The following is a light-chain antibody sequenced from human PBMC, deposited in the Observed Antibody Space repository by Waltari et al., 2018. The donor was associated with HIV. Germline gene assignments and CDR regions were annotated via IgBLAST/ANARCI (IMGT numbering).Light chain of an antibody. J-gene: IGKJ4*01. V-gene: IGKV4-1*01. CDR1: QSVLYSSNNKNY. Sequence: DIVMTQSPDSLTVSLGERATINCKSSQSVLYSSNNKNYLAWYQQKPGQPPNLLIYWASTRESGVPDRFSGSGSVTDFTLTISTLQAEDVAVYYCQQYYSSPLTFGGGTKVEIK. CDR3: QQYYSSPLT. CDR2: WAS.